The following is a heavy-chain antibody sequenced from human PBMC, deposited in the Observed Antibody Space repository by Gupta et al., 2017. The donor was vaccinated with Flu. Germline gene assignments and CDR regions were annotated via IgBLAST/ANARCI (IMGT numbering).Heavy chain of an antibody. V-gene: IGHV4-61*02. CDR2: IYTSGST. D-gene: IGHD2-2*01. J-gene: IGHJ5*02. CDR3: ARDRGWSSTSCYGEWFDP. Sequence: QVQLQESGPGLVKPSQTLSLTCTVSGGSISSGSYYWSWIRQPAGKGLEWIGRIYTSGSTNYNPSLKRRVTISVDTSKNQFSRKLSSVTAADTAVYYCARDRGWSSTSCYGEWFDPWGQGTLVTVSS. CDR1: GGSISSGSYY.